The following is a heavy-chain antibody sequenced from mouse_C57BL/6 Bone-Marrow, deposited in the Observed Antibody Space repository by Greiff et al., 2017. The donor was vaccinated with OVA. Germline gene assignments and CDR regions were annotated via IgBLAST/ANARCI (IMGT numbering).Heavy chain of an antibody. CDR3: ARQNWEGYFDY. V-gene: IGHV5-15*01. CDR1: GFTFSDYG. Sequence: EVKLMESGGGLVQPGGSLKLSCAASGFTFSDYGMAWVRQAPRKGPEWVAFISNLAYSIYYADTVTGRFTISRENAKNTLYLEMSSLRSEDTAMYYCARQNWEGYFDYWGQGTTLTVSS. D-gene: IGHD4-1*01. CDR2: ISNLAYSI. J-gene: IGHJ2*01.